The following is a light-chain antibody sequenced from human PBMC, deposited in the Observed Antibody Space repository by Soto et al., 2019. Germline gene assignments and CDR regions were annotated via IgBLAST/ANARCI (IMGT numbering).Light chain of an antibody. V-gene: IGKV3D-15*01. CDR2: TAS. Sequence: EIVLTQSPATLSVSPGERATLSCRASQGVNIDLVWYQQKPGQAPRLLMFTASARATGIPARFTGGGSETDFTLTISSPQPEDSAVYYCQQFNTSPFTFGPGTKVEIK. CDR3: QQFNTSPFT. J-gene: IGKJ3*01. CDR1: QGVNID.